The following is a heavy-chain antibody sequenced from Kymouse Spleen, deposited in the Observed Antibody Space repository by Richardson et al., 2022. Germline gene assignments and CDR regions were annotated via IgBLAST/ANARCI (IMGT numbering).Heavy chain of an antibody. CDR1: GGSISSGGYY. CDR3: ARVEYGSGSYYPNWFDP. Sequence: QVQLQESGPGLVKPSQTLSLTCTVSGGSISSGGYYWSWIRQHPGKGLEWIGYIYYSGSTYYNPSLKSRVTISVDTSKNQFSLKLSSVTAADTAVYYCARVEYGSGSYYPNWFDPWGQGTLVTVSS. V-gene: IGHV4-31*03. D-gene: IGHD3-10*01. J-gene: IGHJ5*02. CDR2: IYYSGST.